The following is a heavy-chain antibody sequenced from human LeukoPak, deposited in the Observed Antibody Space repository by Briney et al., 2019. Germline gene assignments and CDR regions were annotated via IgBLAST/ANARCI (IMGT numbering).Heavy chain of an antibody. CDR3: ARRGGSVEMATSDAFDI. CDR1: GDSVSSGRYY. Sequence: SETLSLTCTVSGDSVSSGRYYWNWIRQPPGMGLEWIGYIYYSGSTNYNPSLKSRVTISLDTSKNQLSLKLSSVTDADTAVYYCARRGGSVEMATSDAFDIWGQGTMVTVSS. J-gene: IGHJ3*02. V-gene: IGHV4-61*01. D-gene: IGHD5-24*01. CDR2: IYYSGST.